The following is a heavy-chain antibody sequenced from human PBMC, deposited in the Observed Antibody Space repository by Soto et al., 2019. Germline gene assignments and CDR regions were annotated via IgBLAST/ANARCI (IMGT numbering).Heavy chain of an antibody. Sequence: SETLPLTCSVSGYLISSGYYLAWIRQTPGKGLEWLGDIDYSGRTNYNPSLKSRVTISLDTSKNQFSLTLSSVTAADTAMYYCSTRAYDTNGYYRFDPWGQGTLVTVSS. J-gene: IGHJ5*01. V-gene: IGHV4-38-2*01. D-gene: IGHD3-22*01. CDR1: GYLISSGYY. CDR3: STRAYDTNGYYRFDP. CDR2: IDYSGRT.